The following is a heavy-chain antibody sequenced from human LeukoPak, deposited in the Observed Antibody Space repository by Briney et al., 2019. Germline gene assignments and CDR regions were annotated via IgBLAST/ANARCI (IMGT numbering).Heavy chain of an antibody. J-gene: IGHJ3*01. V-gene: IGHV3-7*01. Sequence: GGSLRLSCAASGFTFSSYWMSWVRQAPGKGPEWVANIKQDGSEKYYVDSVKGRFIISRDNAKNSLYLQMNSLRAEDTAVYYCVARDIVATTQPNAFDVWGQGTMVTVSS. CDR1: GFTFSSYW. CDR2: IKQDGSEK. D-gene: IGHD5-12*01. CDR3: VARDIVATTQPNAFDV.